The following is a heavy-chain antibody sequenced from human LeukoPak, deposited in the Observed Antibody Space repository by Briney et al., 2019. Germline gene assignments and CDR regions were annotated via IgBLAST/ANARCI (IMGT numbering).Heavy chain of an antibody. CDR3: ASVRGYYFDN. CDR2: ISWNSGSM. V-gene: IGHV3-9*01. CDR1: GFTFDDYA. D-gene: IGHD3-10*01. Sequence: GGSLRLSCAASGFTFDDYAMHWVRQAPGKGLEWVSGISWNSGSMDYADSVKGRFTISRDNAKNSLYLQMNSLRAEDTALYYCASVRGYYFDNWGQGTLVTVSS. J-gene: IGHJ4*02.